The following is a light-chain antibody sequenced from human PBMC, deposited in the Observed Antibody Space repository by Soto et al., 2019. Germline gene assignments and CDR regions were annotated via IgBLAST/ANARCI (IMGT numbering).Light chain of an antibody. J-gene: IGKJ4*01. CDR1: QSVRSN. CDR2: DAS. V-gene: IGKV3-11*01. Sequence: EIVLTQSPATLSLAPGERATLSCRASQSVRSNLAWYQQKPGQAPRLLIYDASNRATGIPARFSGSGSGTDFTLTISSLEREDFAVYYCQQRSNWRLTFGGGTKVDIK. CDR3: QQRSNWRLT.